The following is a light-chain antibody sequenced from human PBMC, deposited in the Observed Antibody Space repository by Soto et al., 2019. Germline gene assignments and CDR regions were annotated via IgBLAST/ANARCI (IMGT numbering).Light chain of an antibody. CDR1: SADIGGYNF. CDR2: DVS. CDR3: SSYTSSRTNVV. J-gene: IGLJ2*01. Sequence: QSVLTQPASVSGSPGQSITISCTGTSADIGGYNFVSWYQHHPGKAPKLMIYDVSNRPSGVSNRFSGSKSGNTASLTVSGLQAEDEADYYCSSYTSSRTNVVFGGGTKVTVL. V-gene: IGLV2-14*03.